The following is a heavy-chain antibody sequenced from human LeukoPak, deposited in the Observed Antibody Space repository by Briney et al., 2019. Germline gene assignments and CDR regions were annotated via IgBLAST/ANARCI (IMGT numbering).Heavy chain of an antibody. CDR3: ARDHHEIHSAFDV. J-gene: IGHJ3*01. CDR1: GFTFSTYS. V-gene: IGHV3-30*09. Sequence: PGGSLRLSCAASGFTFSTYSMHWVRQAPGKGLEWVAVISSDGSITSYGDSVKGRFAISRDNARNTLNLQMSSLRAEDTAVYYCARDHHEIHSAFDVWGQGTMVTVS. D-gene: IGHD1-14*01. CDR2: ISSDGSIT.